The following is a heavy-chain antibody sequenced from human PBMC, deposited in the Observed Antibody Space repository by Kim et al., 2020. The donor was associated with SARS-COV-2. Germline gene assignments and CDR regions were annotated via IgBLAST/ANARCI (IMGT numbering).Heavy chain of an antibody. D-gene: IGHD2-21*02. CDR3: ARVNYIVVVTAGFDY. V-gene: IGHV4-34*01. J-gene: IGHJ4*02. Sequence: SETLSLTCAVYGGSFSGYYWSWIRQPPGKGLEWIGEINHSGSTNYNPSLKSRVTISVDTSKNQFSLKLSSVTAADTAVYYCARVNYIVVVTAGFDYLGQG. CDR1: GGSFSGYY. CDR2: INHSGST.